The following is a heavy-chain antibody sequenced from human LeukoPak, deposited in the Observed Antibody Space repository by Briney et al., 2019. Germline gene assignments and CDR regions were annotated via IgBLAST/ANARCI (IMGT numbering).Heavy chain of an antibody. CDR2: IKQDGSEK. CDR3: ARGLSGYSSSLGY. V-gene: IGHV3-7*01. Sequence: GGSLRLSCAASGFTFSSYWMSWVRQAPGKGLEWVADIKQDGSEKYYVDSVKGRFTISRDNAKNSLYLQMNSLRAEDTAVYYCARGLSGYSSSLGYWGQGTLVTVSS. CDR1: GFTFSSYW. J-gene: IGHJ4*02. D-gene: IGHD6-6*01.